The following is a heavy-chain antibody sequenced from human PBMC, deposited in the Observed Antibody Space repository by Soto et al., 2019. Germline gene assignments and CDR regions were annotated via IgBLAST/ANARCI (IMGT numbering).Heavy chain of an antibody. Sequence: QVQLVQSGAEVKKPGASVKVSCKASGYTFTSYGISWVRQAPGQGLEWMGWISAYNGNTNYAQKLQGRVTMTTDTSTSTAYMELRSLSSDDTAVYYCAGSEQGYLLGYYGMDVWGQGTTVTVSS. V-gene: IGHV1-18*01. J-gene: IGHJ6*02. D-gene: IGHD1-1*01. CDR2: ISAYNGNT. CDR3: AGSEQGYLLGYYGMDV. CDR1: GYTFTSYG.